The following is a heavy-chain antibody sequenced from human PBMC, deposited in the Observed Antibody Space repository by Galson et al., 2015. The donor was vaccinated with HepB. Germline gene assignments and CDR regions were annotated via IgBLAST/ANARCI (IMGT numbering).Heavy chain of an antibody. J-gene: IGHJ4*02. CDR3: ARDGTYYYDSSGYYAGVY. D-gene: IGHD3-22*01. CDR1: GYTFTSYA. V-gene: IGHV1-3*01. CDR2: INAGNGNT. Sequence: SVKVSCKASGYTFTSYAMHWVRQAPGQRLEWMGWINAGNGNTKYSQKFQGRVTITADESTSTAYMELSSLRSEDTAVYYCARDGTYYYDSSGYYAGVYWGQGTLVTVSS.